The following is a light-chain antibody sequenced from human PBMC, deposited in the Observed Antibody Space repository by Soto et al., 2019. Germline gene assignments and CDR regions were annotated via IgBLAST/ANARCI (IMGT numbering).Light chain of an antibody. J-gene: IGLJ2*01. CDR3: GTWDSSLSAV. CDR2: DNN. V-gene: IGLV1-51*01. Sequence: QSVLTQPPSVSAAPGQKVTISCSGSGSNIGHNYVSWYQQVPGTAPKLLIYDNNKRPSGIPDRFSGSQSGTSATLGIAGLQTGDEADYYCGTWDSSLSAVFGGGTKLTVL. CDR1: GSNIGHNY.